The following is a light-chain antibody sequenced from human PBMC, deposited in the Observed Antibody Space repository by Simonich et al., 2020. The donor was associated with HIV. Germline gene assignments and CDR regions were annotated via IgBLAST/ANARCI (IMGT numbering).Light chain of an antibody. CDR3: QHRSNYPIT. CDR1: QSVLYNSNNKNY. V-gene: IGKV4-1*01. J-gene: IGKJ5*01. Sequence: DIVMTQSPDSLAVSLGERATINCKSSQSVLYNSNNKNYLVWYQQKPGQPPKLLIYWASTRESGVPDRFSGSGSGTDFTLTISSLEPEDFAVYYCQHRSNYPITFGQGTRLEIK. CDR2: WAS.